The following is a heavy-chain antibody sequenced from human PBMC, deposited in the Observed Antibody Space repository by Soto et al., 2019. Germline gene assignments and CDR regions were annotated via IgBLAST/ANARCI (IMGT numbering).Heavy chain of an antibody. CDR2: IYYSGST. Sequence: PSETLSLTCTVSGGSISSGGYYWSWIRQHPGKGLEWIGYIYYSGSTYYNPSLKSRVTISVDTSKNQFSLKLSSVTAADTAVYYCAASYQGAIVVVTASYFDYWGQGTLVTVSS. J-gene: IGHJ4*02. CDR3: AASYQGAIVVVTASYFDY. V-gene: IGHV4-31*03. CDR1: GGSISSGGYY. D-gene: IGHD2-21*02.